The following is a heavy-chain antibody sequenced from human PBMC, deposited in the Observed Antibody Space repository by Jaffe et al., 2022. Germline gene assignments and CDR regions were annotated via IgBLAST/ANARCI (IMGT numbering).Heavy chain of an antibody. CDR2: IRYDGSNK. V-gene: IGHV3-30*02. D-gene: IGHD2-2*03. J-gene: IGHJ4*02. CDR1: GFTFSSYG. CDR3: ANLGWIERGFDY. Sequence: QVQLVESGGGVVQPGGSLRLSCAASGFTFSSYGMHWVRQAPGKGLEWVAFIRYDGSNKYYADSVKGRFTISRDNSKNTLYLQMNSLRAEDTAVYYCANLGWIERGFDYWGQGTLVTVSS.